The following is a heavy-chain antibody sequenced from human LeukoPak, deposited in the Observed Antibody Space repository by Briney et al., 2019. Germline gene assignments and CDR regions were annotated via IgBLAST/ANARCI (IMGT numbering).Heavy chain of an antibody. CDR3: ARAVSSGWYPRGNDAFDI. D-gene: IGHD6-19*01. CDR2: INHSGST. V-gene: IGHV4-34*01. J-gene: IGHJ3*02. CDR1: GGSFSGYY. Sequence: PSETLSLTCAVYGGSFSGYYWSWIRQLPGKGLEWIGEINHSGSTNYNPSLKSRVTISVDTSKNQFSLKLSSVTAADTAVYYCARAVSSGWYPRGNDAFDIWGQGTMVTVSS.